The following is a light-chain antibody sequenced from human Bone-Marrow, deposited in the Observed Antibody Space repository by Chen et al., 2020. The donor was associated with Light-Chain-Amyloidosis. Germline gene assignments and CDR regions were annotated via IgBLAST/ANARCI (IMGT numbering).Light chain of an antibody. CDR3: FSTDSSDNHGGV. V-gene: IGLV3-10*01. CDR1: ALPYKY. Sequence: SYELTQPPSVSVSPGQTARITCSGDALPYKYTYWYQQKSGQAPVLVIYDGSRRPSGIPERFSASSSGTIATLTVSGAQVEDEADYYCFSTDSSDNHGGVFGGGTTLTVL. J-gene: IGLJ3*02. CDR2: DGS.